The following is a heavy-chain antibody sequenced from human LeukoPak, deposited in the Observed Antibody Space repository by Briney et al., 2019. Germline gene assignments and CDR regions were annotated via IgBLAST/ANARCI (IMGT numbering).Heavy chain of an antibody. CDR3: ARDAPGGISGSLYDY. V-gene: IGHV3-74*01. CDR1: GFTFSNYW. J-gene: IGHJ4*02. D-gene: IGHD6-19*01. Sequence: GGSLRLSCAASGFTFSNYWMHWVRQAPGKGLVWVSRVGSDGSSTNYADSVKGRFTISRDNAKNTLYLQTNSLRVEDKAVYYCARDAPGGISGSLYDYWGQGTLVTVSS. CDR2: VGSDGSST.